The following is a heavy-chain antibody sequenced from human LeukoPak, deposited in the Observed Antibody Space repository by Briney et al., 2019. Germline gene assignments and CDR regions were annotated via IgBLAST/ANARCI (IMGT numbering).Heavy chain of an antibody. V-gene: IGHV4-39*07. CDR3: ARDLLRGPRREYWYFDL. J-gene: IGHJ2*01. CDR1: GGSISSSSYY. D-gene: IGHD1-26*01. Sequence: PSETLSLTCTVSGGSISSSSYYWGWIRQPPGKGLEWIGSIYYSGSTYYNPSLKSRVTISVDTSKNQFSLKLSSVTAADTAVYYCARDLLRGPRREYWYFDLWGRGTLVTVSS. CDR2: IYYSGST.